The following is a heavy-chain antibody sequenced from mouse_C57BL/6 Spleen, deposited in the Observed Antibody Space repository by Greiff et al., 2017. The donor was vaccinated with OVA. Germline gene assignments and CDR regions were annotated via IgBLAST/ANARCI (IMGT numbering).Heavy chain of an antibody. J-gene: IGHJ3*01. CDR2: ISSGSSTI. V-gene: IGHV5-17*01. CDR3: ANDYYGSSYRFAY. CDR1: GFTFSDYG. Sequence: DVMLVESGGGLVKPGGSLKLSCAASGFTFSDYGMHWVRQAPEKGLEWVAYISSGSSTIYYADTVKGRFTISRDNAKNTLFLQMTSLRSEDTAMYYCANDYYGSSYRFAYWGQGTLVTVSA. D-gene: IGHD1-1*01.